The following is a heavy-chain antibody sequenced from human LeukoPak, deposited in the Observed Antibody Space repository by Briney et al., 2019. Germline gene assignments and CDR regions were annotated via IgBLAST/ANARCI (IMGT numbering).Heavy chain of an antibody. D-gene: IGHD2-15*01. CDR1: GFTFNNNA. CDR3: ARGGVVYPDSFDI. V-gene: IGHV3-23*01. Sequence: GGSLRLSCATSGFTFNNNAMSWVRQAPGKGLEWVSAINGGGDATEYAGSVKGRFTISRDNSKNTLFLQMNSLRAEDTAVYYCARGGVVYPDSFDIWGRGTMVTVSS. CDR2: INGGGDAT. J-gene: IGHJ3*02.